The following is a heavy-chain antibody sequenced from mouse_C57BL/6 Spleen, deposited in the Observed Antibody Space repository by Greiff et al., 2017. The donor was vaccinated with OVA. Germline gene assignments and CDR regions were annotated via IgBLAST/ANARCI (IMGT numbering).Heavy chain of an antibody. V-gene: IGHV1-64*01. J-gene: IGHJ3*01. D-gene: IGHD1-1*01. CDR3: ARDGSSHLFAY. CDR1: GYTFTSYW. Sequence: QVQLQQPGAELVKPGASVKLSCKASGYTFTSYWMHWVKQRPGQGLEWIGMIHPNSGSTNYNEKFKSKATLTVDKSSSTAYMQLSSLTSEDSAVYYCARDGSSHLFAYWGQGTLVTVSA. CDR2: IHPNSGST.